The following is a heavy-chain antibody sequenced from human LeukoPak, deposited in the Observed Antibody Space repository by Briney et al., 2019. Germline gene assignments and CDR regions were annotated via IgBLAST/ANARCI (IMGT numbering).Heavy chain of an antibody. D-gene: IGHD2-2*02. Sequence: GESLKISCKGSGYSFTSYWIGWVRQMPGKGLEWMGIIYPGDSDTRYSPSFQGQVTISADKSISTAYLQWSSLKASDTAMYCCARRYCSSTSCYSIDYWGQGTLVTVSS. CDR3: ARRYCSSTSCYSIDY. V-gene: IGHV5-51*01. CDR1: GYSFTSYW. J-gene: IGHJ4*02. CDR2: IYPGDSDT.